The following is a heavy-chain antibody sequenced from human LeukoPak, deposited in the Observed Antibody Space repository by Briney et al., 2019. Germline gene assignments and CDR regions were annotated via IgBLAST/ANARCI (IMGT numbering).Heavy chain of an antibody. CDR2: ISGNNGDT. CDR3: ARKGRITTVRGDDAFDI. J-gene: IGHJ3*02. V-gene: IGHV1-18*01. CDR1: GYTFTNYG. D-gene: IGHD3-10*01. Sequence: SVKVSCRASGYTFTNYGISWVRQAPGQGLEWMGWISGNNGDTNLAQKLQGRVTMTTATSTSTAYMELRSLRSDDTAVYYCARKGRITTVRGDDAFDIWGQGTMVTVSS.